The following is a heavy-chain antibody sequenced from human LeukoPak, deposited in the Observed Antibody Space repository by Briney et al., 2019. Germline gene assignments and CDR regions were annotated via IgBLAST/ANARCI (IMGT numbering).Heavy chain of an antibody. CDR2: ISHSSEYI. J-gene: IGHJ4*02. CDR3: ARDIVNGDYVSAY. D-gene: IGHD4-17*01. Sequence: GGSLRLSCEASGFTFSIYSMNWVRQAPGKGLEWASSISHSSEYIYYADSAKGRFTISRDSAKNSLYLQMNSLRADDTGVYYCARDIVNGDYVSAYWGQGTLVTVSS. CDR1: GFTFSIYS. V-gene: IGHV3-21*01.